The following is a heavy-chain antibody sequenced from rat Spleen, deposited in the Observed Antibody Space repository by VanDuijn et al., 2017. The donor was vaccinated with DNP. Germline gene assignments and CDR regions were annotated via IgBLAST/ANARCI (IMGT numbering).Heavy chain of an antibody. D-gene: IGHD1-1*01. J-gene: IGHJ1*01. Sequence: EVQLVESGGGLVQPGRSLRLSCAASGFTFSDYNMAWVRQAPKKGLEWVAIISHSDGITYYPDSVKGRFTISRNNAKNTLYLQMDSLRSEDTATYYCTTRGVGARYYWHFDFWGPGTMVTVSS. V-gene: IGHV5-7*01. CDR2: ISHSDGIT. CDR1: GFTFSDYN. CDR3: TTRGVGARYYWHFDF.